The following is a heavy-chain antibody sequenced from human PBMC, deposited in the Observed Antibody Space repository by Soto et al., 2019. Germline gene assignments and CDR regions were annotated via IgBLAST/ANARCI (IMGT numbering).Heavy chain of an antibody. Sequence: QVQLQESGPRLVKPSETLSLTCSVSGDSISSYYWSWIRQPPGKGLEWIGYIYYSGSTNYNPSFESRVTTSVDQPKTQFSLKLTSVTAADTAVYFCARGVATIGPWGQGTLVTVSS. D-gene: IGHD5-12*01. J-gene: IGHJ5*02. CDR3: ARGVATIGP. CDR2: IYYSGST. V-gene: IGHV4-59*01. CDR1: GDSISSYY.